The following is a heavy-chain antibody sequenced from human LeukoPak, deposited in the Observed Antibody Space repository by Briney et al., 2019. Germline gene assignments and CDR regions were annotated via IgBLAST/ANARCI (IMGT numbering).Heavy chain of an antibody. V-gene: IGHV3-23*01. D-gene: IGHD2-2*02. CDR1: GFTFSSYA. CDR2: ISGGGYST. J-gene: IGHJ4*02. CDR3: ANTILTGAL. Sequence: GGSLRLSCAASGFTFSSYAMSWVRQAPGKGLEWVSVISGGGYSTYYADSVKGRFTISRDNAKNSLYLQMNSLRAGDTAVYYCANTILTGALWGQGTLVTVSS.